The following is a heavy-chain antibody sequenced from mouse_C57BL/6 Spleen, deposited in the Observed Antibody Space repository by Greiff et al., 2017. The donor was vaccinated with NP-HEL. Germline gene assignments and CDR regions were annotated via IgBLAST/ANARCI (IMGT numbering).Heavy chain of an antibody. D-gene: IGHD1-1*01. Sequence: VQLQQSGAELVKPGASVKLSCKASGYTFTSYWMQWVKQRPGQGLEWIGEIDPSDSYTNYNQKFKGKATLTVDTSSSTADMQLSSLTSEDSAVYYCARATTVVPLNWGQGTTLTVSS. CDR3: ARATTVVPLN. V-gene: IGHV1-50*01. J-gene: IGHJ2*01. CDR2: IDPSDSYT. CDR1: GYTFTSYW.